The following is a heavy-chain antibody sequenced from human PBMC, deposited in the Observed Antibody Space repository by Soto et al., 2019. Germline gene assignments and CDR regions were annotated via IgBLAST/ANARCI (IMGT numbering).Heavy chain of an antibody. J-gene: IGHJ1*01. CDR3: VRGPSVLYLDL. CDR1: GYTLTELS. CDR2: INPENGET. Sequence: ASVKVSCKVSGYTLTELSMHWVRQAPGKGLEWVGGINPENGETIYAQKFQGRVTMTRDTSANTSYMDLNRLNFDDSAIYYCVRGPSVLYLDLWGRGTQGTV. V-gene: IGHV1-24*01. D-gene: IGHD1-20*01.